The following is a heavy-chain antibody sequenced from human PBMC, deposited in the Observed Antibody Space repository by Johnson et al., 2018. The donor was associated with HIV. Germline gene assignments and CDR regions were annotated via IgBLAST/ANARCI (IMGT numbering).Heavy chain of an antibody. CDR3: ARGRDSTGDGGAFDI. Sequence: VQLMESGGSLVKPGGSMRLSCAASGFTFSNAWMSWVRQAPGKGLEWVSVIYSGGSTYYADSVKGRFTISRDNSKNATYLQMNSLRAEDTAVYYCARGRDSTGDGGAFDIWGQGTMVTVSS. CDR2: IYSGGST. D-gene: IGHD7-27*01. CDR1: GFTFSNAW. V-gene: IGHV3-66*01. J-gene: IGHJ3*02.